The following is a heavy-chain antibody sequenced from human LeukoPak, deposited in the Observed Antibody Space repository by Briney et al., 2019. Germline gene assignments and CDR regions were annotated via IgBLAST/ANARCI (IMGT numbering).Heavy chain of an antibody. CDR2: LYSGGFT. Sequence: PGGSLRLSCAASGFTVGNNYMNWVRQAPGRGLEWVSVLYSGGFTYYADPVKGRFTISRDNSKNTLYLQMSSLRAEDTAVYYCVRDRWPGLGDFWGQGTTVTVSS. J-gene: IGHJ6*02. V-gene: IGHV3-66*01. CDR3: VRDRWPGLGDF. D-gene: IGHD6-19*01. CDR1: GFTVGNNY.